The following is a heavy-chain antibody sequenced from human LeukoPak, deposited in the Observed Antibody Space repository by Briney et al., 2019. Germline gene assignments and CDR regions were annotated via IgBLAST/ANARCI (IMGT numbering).Heavy chain of an antibody. D-gene: IGHD3-22*01. CDR2: IKQDGSEK. J-gene: IGHJ4*02. CDR1: GFTFSSYW. CDR3: AGSNYYDSRY. Sequence: GGSLRLSCAAAGFTFSSYWMSWVRQPPGKWLEWVANIKQDGSEKYFVDSVKGRFTISRDNAKNSLYLQMNSLRDEDTAVYYCAGSNYYDSRYWGQGTLVTVSS. V-gene: IGHV3-7*01.